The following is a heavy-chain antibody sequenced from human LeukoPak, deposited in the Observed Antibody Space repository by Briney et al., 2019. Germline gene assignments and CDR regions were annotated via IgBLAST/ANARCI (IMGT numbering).Heavy chain of an antibody. J-gene: IGHJ4*02. CDR3: ARVTYSIFDY. CDR2: LYHSGST. V-gene: IGHV4-38-2*02. Sequence: SETLSLTCSVSGYSISSDYWGWVRQPPGKGLEWIANLYHSGSTYYNPSLKSRVTISVDTSKNQFSLKLSSVTAADTAVYYCARVTYSIFDYWGQGTLVTVSS. CDR1: GYSISSDY. D-gene: IGHD2-21*01.